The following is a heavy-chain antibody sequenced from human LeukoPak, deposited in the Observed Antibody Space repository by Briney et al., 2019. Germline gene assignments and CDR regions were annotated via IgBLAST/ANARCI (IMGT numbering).Heavy chain of an antibody. CDR1: GFTFSSYS. V-gene: IGHV3-66*01. Sequence: PGGSLRLSCAASGFTFSSYSMNWVRQAPGKGLEWVSVFYSGGSTYYADSVKGRFTISRDNSKNTLYLQMNSLRAEDTAVYYCARYLYGMDVWGQGTTVTVSS. J-gene: IGHJ6*02. CDR2: FYSGGST. CDR3: ARYLYGMDV.